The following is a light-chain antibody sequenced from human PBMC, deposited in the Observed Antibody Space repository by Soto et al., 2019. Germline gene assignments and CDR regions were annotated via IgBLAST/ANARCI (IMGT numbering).Light chain of an antibody. Sequence: EIVLTHSPATLSLSPLERATLSFRASQSVSTYLAWYQQQPGQAPRLLIYGASNRATGIPDRFSGSGSGRDFTLTISSLEPEDFSVYYCQQRYNWPITFGQGTRLEIK. CDR1: QSVSTY. V-gene: IGKV3-11*02. CDR2: GAS. J-gene: IGKJ5*01. CDR3: QQRYNWPIT.